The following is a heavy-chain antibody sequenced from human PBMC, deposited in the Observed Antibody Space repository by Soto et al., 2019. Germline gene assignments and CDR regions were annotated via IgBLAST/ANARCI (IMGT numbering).Heavy chain of an antibody. CDR3: ARDQGRFLFPGPAGKNWFDP. CDR1: GYTFTSYA. V-gene: IGHV1-3*01. D-gene: IGHD3-3*01. Sequence: QVQLVQSGAEVKKPGASVKVSCKASGYTFTSYAMHWVRQAPGQRLEWMGWINAGNGNTKYSQKFQGRATITRDTSASTAYMELSSLRSEDTAVYYCARDQGRFLFPGPAGKNWFDPWGQGTLVTVSS. CDR2: INAGNGNT. J-gene: IGHJ5*02.